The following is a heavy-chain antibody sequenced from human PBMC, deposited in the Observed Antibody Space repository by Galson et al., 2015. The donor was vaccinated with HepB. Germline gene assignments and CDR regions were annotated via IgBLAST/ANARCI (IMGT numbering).Heavy chain of an antibody. CDR2: ISDSGDTT. Sequence: SLRLSCAGSGFTFSSYAMNWVRQAPGKGLQWVAQISDSGDTTYNTDSVKGRFTISRDNSKNTVYLQMNSLRADDTAVYYCAKRVVTALYYGLDVWARGPRSPSP. V-gene: IGHV3-23*01. J-gene: IGHJ6*02. CDR3: AKRVVTALYYGLDV. CDR1: GFTFSSYA. D-gene: IGHD5-18*01.